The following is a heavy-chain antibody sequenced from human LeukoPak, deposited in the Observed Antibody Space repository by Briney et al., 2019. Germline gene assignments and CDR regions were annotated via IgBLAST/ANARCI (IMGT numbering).Heavy chain of an antibody. J-gene: IGHJ6*02. D-gene: IGHD6-19*01. CDR2: IIPIFGTA. V-gene: IGHV1-69*01. CDR1: GCTFSSYA. Sequence: SVKVSCKASGCTFSSYAISWVRQAPGQGLEWMGGIIPIFGTANYAQTFQDRVTITADESTRTAYRQLSSLRSEDTAVYSCARPWGSIAVAGTPYYGMDVWGQGTTVTVSS. CDR3: ARPWGSIAVAGTPYYGMDV.